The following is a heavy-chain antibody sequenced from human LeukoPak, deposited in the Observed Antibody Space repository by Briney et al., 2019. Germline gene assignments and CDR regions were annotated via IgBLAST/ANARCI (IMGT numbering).Heavy chain of an antibody. CDR1: GFTFSSYS. CDR2: ISSSSTYI. V-gene: IGHV3-21*01. D-gene: IGHD6-13*01. Sequence: PGGSLRLSCAASGFTFSSYSMNWVRQAPGKGLEWVSSISSSSTYIYYGDSVKGRFTISRDNAKNSLFLQLNSLRAEDTAVYYCARGLYSSSWYDFDYWGQGSLVTVSS. J-gene: IGHJ4*02. CDR3: ARGLYSSSWYDFDY.